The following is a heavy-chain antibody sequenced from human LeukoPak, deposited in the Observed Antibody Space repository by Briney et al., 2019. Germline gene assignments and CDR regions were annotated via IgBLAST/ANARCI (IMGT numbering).Heavy chain of an antibody. CDR2: INGDGSTT. CDR1: GFSFRSCW. Sequence: GGSLGLSCAASGFSFRSCWMHWVRQAAGKELVLVSRINGDGSTTNYADSVRGRFTISRDNAKNTLYLQMNSLRADDSAVYLCASLVGGYYPPVEAFDVWGQGTMVTVSS. CDR3: ASLVGGYYPPVEAFDV. D-gene: IGHD3-3*01. J-gene: IGHJ3*01. V-gene: IGHV3-74*01.